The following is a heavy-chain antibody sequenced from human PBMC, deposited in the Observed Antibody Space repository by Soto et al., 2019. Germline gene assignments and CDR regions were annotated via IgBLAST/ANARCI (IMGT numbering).Heavy chain of an antibody. V-gene: IGHV1-69*08. D-gene: IGHD2-15*01. CDR2: IIPILGIA. CDR3: ARDEIVVVVAATSHWFDP. J-gene: IGHJ5*02. CDR1: GGTFSSYT. Sequence: QVQLVQSGAEVKKPGSSVKVSCKASGGTFSSYTISWVRQAPGQGLEWMGRIIPILGIANYAQKFQGRVTSTADKSTSTAYMELSSLRSEDTAVYYCARDEIVVVVAATSHWFDPWGQGTLVTVSS.